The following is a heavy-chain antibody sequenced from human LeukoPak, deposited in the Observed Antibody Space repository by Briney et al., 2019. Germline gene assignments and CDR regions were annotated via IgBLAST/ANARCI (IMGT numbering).Heavy chain of an antibody. J-gene: IGHJ4*02. CDR1: GYTFTSYD. CDR2: MNPNSGNT. V-gene: IGHV1-8*01. Sequence: GASVKVSCKASGYTFTSYDINWVRQATGQGLEWMGWMNPNSGNTGYAQKFQGRVTMTRNISISTAYMELSSLRSEDTAVYYCARGLKDIVVVPAAGDYWGQGTLVTVSS. D-gene: IGHD2-2*01. CDR3: ARGLKDIVVVPAAGDY.